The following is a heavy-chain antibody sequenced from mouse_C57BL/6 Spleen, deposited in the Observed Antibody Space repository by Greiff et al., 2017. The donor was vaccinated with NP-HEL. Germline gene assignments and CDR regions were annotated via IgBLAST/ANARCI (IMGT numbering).Heavy chain of an antibody. CDR1: GYSFTGYY. CDR3: ASRRNDYDGDY. CDR2: INPSTGGT. J-gene: IGHJ2*01. D-gene: IGHD2-4*01. V-gene: IGHV1-42*01. Sequence: EVQLVESGPELVKPGASVKISCKASGYSFTGYYMNWVKQSPEKSLEWIGEINPSTGGTTYNQKFKAKATLTVDKSSSTAYMQLKSLTSEDSAVYYCASRRNDYDGDYWGQGTTLTVSS.